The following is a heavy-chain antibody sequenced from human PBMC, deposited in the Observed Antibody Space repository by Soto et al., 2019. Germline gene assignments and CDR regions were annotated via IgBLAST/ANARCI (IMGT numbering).Heavy chain of an antibody. CDR3: ARDHYYDSSGYSLGDAFDI. D-gene: IGHD3-22*01. J-gene: IGHJ3*02. CDR1: GFTFSSYW. V-gene: IGHV3-74*01. Sequence: VGSLRLSCAASGFTFSSYWMHWVRQAPGKGLVWVSRINSDGSSTSYADSVKGRFTISRDNAKNTLYLQMNSLRAEDTAVYYCARDHYYDSSGYSLGDAFDIWGQGTMVTVSS. CDR2: INSDGSST.